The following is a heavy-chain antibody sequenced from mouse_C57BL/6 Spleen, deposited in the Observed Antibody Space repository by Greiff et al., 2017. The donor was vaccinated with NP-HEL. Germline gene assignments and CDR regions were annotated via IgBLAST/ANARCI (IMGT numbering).Heavy chain of an antibody. CDR1: GYTFTSYW. CDR2: IDPSDSYT. CDR3: ASLYGGFAY. D-gene: IGHD1-1*01. J-gene: IGHJ3*01. V-gene: IGHV1-69*01. Sequence: QVQLQQPGAELVMPGASVKLSCKASGYTFTSYWKHWVKQRPGQGLEWIGEIDPSDSYTNYNQKFKGKSTLTVDKSSSTAYMQLSSLTSEDSAVYYCASLYGGFAYWGQGTLVTVSA.